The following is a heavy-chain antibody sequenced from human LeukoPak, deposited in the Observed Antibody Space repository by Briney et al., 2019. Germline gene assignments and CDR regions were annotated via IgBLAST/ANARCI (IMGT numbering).Heavy chain of an antibody. Sequence: GASVKVSCKASGGTFSSYAISWVRQGPGQGLEWMGGIIPIFGTANYAQKFQGRVTITTDESTSTAYMELSSLRSEDTAVYYCARVALPEVPAAMRGFWFDPWGQGTLVTVSS. CDR3: ARVALPEVPAAMRGFWFDP. D-gene: IGHD2-2*01. CDR2: IIPIFGTA. CDR1: GGTFSSYA. J-gene: IGHJ5*02. V-gene: IGHV1-69*05.